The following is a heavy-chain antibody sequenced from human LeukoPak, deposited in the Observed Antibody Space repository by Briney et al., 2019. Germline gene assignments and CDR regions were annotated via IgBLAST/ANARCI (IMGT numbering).Heavy chain of an antibody. CDR1: GFTASSNY. J-gene: IGHJ6*02. V-gene: IGHV3-53*04. Sequence: GGSLRLSCAASGFTASSNYMSWGLQAPGKGLEWVSVLYSGGSTYYAGSVKGRFTISRHNSKNTLYLQMNSLRAEDTAVYYCARVGSSDGMDVWGQGTTVTVSS. CDR2: LYSGGST. CDR3: ARVGSSDGMDV. D-gene: IGHD1-26*01.